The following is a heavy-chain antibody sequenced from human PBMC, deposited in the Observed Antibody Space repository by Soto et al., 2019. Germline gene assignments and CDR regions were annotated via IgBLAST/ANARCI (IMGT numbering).Heavy chain of an antibody. J-gene: IGHJ3*02. V-gene: IGHV3-33*01. CDR3: AATVVTEAFDI. D-gene: IGHD4-17*01. CDR1: GFTFSSYG. CDR2: IWYDGSNK. Sequence: QVQLVESGGGVVQPGRSLRLSCAASGFTFSSYGMHWVRQAPGKGLEWVAVIWYDGSNKYYADSVKGRFTISRDNSKNTLYLQMNSLRAEDTAVYYCAATVVTEAFDIWGQGTMVTVSS.